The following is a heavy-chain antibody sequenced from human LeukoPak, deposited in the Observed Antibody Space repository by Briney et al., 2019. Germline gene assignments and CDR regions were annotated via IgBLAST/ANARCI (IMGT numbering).Heavy chain of an antibody. D-gene: IGHD3-22*01. CDR2: IYHSGST. V-gene: IGHV4-38-2*02. CDR3: ARDTSSGYYPTGFDY. CDR1: GYSISSGYY. J-gene: IGHJ4*02. Sequence: SETLSLTCTVSGYSISSGYYWGWIRHPPGKGLEWIGSIYHSGSTYYNPSLKSRVIISVDTSKNQFSLKLSSVTAADTAVYYCARDTSSGYYPTGFDYWGQGTLVTVSS.